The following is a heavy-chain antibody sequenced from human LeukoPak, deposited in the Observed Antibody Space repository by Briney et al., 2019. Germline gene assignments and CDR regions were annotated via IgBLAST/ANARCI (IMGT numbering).Heavy chain of an antibody. CDR3: ARVYSSSFIFDY. CDR2: IYYSGST. Sequence: SQTLSLTCTVSGGSISSGDYYWSWIRQPPGKGLEWIGYIYYSGSTYYNPSLKSRVTISVGTSKNQFSLKLSSVTAADTAVYYCARVYSSSFIFDYWGQGTLVTVSS. D-gene: IGHD6-13*01. V-gene: IGHV4-30-4*01. J-gene: IGHJ4*02. CDR1: GGSISSGDYY.